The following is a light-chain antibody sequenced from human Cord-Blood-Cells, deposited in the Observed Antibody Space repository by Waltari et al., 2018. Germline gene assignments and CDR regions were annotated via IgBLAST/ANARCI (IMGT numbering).Light chain of an antibody. V-gene: IGLV2-8*01. CDR3: SSYAGSNNLV. J-gene: IGLJ3*02. Sequence: QSALTQPPSASGSPGQSVTISCTGTSSHVGGYNYVSWYQPHPGKAPKLMTYEVSKRPSGVPGRFSGSKSGNTASLTVSGLQGEDEADYYCSSYAGSNNLVFGGGTKLPVL. CDR1: SSHVGGYNY. CDR2: EVS.